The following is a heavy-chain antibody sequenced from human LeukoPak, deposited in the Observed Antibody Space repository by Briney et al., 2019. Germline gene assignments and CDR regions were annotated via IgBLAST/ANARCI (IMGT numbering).Heavy chain of an antibody. Sequence: GGSLRLSCAASGFTFSSYWISWVRQAPGKGLEWVANIKQDGSEKYYVDSVKGRFTISRDNAKNSLYLQMNSLRAEDTAVYYCASFSGWSNYYYGMDVWGQGTTVTVSS. CDR3: ASFSGWSNYYYGMDV. CDR1: GFTFSSYW. J-gene: IGHJ6*02. V-gene: IGHV3-7*03. D-gene: IGHD6-19*01. CDR2: IKQDGSEK.